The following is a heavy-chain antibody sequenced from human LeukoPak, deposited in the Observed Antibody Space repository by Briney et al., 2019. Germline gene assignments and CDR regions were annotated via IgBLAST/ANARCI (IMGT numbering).Heavy chain of an antibody. Sequence: PSGTLSLTCGVSGGSITSTNYWTWVRQPPGKGLEWIGEVNLQGSTNYNPSLMGRVAISVDMSENHISLQLTSVTAADTAVYYCAREGGPYRPLDYSGQGTLVTVSS. V-gene: IGHV4-4*02. CDR2: VNLQGST. CDR3: AREGGPYRPLDY. CDR1: GGSITSTNY. J-gene: IGHJ4*02.